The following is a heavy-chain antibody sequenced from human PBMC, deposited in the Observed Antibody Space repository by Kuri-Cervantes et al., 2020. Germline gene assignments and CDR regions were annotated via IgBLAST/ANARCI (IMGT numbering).Heavy chain of an antibody. D-gene: IGHD2-21*01. CDR3: ARGGTYCGGDCYSEYFQH. J-gene: IGHJ1*01. Sequence: KVSCKGSGYSFTSYWIGWVRQMPGKGLEWMGIIYPGDSDTRYSPSYQGPVTISADKSISTAYLQWSSLKASDTAMYYCARGGTYCGGDCYSEYFQHWGQGTLVTVSS. CDR2: IYPGDSDT. CDR1: GYSFTSYW. V-gene: IGHV5-51*01.